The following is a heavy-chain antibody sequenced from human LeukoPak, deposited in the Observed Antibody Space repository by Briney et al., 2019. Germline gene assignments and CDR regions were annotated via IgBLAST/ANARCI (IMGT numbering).Heavy chain of an antibody. Sequence: GGSLRLSCAASGFTFDEYGMSWVRQTPGKGLEWVSGIDWNGGSTGYADSVKGRFTISRNNAKNSLYLQMNSLRAEDTALYYCARRAMIVVATPAVDYWGQGTLVTVSS. D-gene: IGHD3-22*01. J-gene: IGHJ4*02. CDR1: GFTFDEYG. V-gene: IGHV3-20*04. CDR2: IDWNGGST. CDR3: ARRAMIVVATPAVDY.